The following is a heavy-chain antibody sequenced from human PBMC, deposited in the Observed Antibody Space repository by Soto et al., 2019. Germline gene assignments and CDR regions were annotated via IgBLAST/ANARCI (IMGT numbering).Heavy chain of an antibody. CDR3: ATTLYYDSSGYSYYYYYYGMDV. V-gene: IGHV1-69*01. Sequence: QVQLVQSGAEVKKPGSSVKVSCKASGGTFSSYAISWVRQAPGQGLEWMGGIIPIFGTANYAQKFQGRVTITADESTSTAYVELSSLRSEDTAVYYCATTLYYDSSGYSYYYYYYGMDVWGQGTTVTVSS. CDR2: IIPIFGTA. D-gene: IGHD3-22*01. J-gene: IGHJ6*02. CDR1: GGTFSSYA.